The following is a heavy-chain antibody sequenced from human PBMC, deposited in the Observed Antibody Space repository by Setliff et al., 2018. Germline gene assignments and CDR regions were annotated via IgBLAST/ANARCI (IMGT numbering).Heavy chain of an antibody. Sequence: GGSLRLSCAASGFTFSSYAMSWVRQAPGKGLERVSAISGSGGSTYYANSVKGRFTISRDTSKNTLYLQMNSLRAEDTAVYYCAKDLITTTVPEWLLYTPTTYFDYWGQGTLVTVSS. CDR2: ISGSGGST. CDR3: AKDLITTTVPEWLLYTPTTYFDY. J-gene: IGHJ4*02. V-gene: IGHV3-23*01. CDR1: GFTFSSYA. D-gene: IGHD3-3*01.